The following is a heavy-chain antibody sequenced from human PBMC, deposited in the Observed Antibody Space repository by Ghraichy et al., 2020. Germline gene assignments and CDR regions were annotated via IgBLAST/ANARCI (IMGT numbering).Heavy chain of an antibody. Sequence: SETLSLTCTVSGVSDSSGSGHWSWIRQPPGKGLEWIGYLGSTDSNPSLKSRLTISVDTSKNQFSLRLRSVTAADTAVYYCARIHLGEGGRGSWGQGSLVIVSS. CDR3: ARIHLGEGGRGS. CDR1: GVSDSSGSGH. V-gene: IGHV4-61*01. D-gene: IGHD3-10*01. J-gene: IGHJ5*02. CDR2: LGST.